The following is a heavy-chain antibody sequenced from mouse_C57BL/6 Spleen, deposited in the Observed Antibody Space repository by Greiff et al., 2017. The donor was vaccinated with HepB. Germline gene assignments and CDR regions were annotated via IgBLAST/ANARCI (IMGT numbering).Heavy chain of an antibody. CDR3: ARRGILREYYFDY. CDR2: INPYNGGT. Sequence: VQLQQSGPVLVKPGASVKMSCKASGYTFTDYYMNWVKQSHGKSLEWIGVINPYNGGTSYNQEFKGKATLTVDKSSSTAYMELNSLTSEDSAVYYCARRGILREYYFDYWGQGTTLTVSS. J-gene: IGHJ2*01. V-gene: IGHV1-19*01. CDR1: GYTFTDYY. D-gene: IGHD1-1*01.